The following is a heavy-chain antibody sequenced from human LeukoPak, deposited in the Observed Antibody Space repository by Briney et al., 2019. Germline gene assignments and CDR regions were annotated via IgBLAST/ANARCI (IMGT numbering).Heavy chain of an antibody. D-gene: IGHD4-11*01. V-gene: IGHV3-23*01. CDR3: AKDRFVGYSNYYRWFDP. CDR1: GFTFSSYA. CDR2: ISGSGGST. Sequence: GGSLRLSCAASGFTFSSYAMSWARQAPGKGLEWVSAISGSGGSTYYADSVKGRFTISRDNSKNTLYLQMNSLRAEDTAVYYCAKDRFVGYSNYYRWFDPWGQGTLVTVSS. J-gene: IGHJ5*02.